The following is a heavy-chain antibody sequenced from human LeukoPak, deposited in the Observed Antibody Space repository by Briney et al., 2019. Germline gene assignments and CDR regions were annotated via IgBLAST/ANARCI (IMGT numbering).Heavy chain of an antibody. Sequence: PGGSLRLSCAASGFIFSDYYMSWIRQAPGKGLEWVSYISSSGSTIYYADSAKGRFTISRDNAKNSLYLQMNSLRAEDMAVYYCARVLMGYCSGGSCYSWRAFDIWGQGTMVTVSS. CDR1: GFIFSDYY. J-gene: IGHJ3*02. CDR2: ISSSGSTI. V-gene: IGHV3-11*01. CDR3: ARVLMGYCSGGSCYSWRAFDI. D-gene: IGHD2-15*01.